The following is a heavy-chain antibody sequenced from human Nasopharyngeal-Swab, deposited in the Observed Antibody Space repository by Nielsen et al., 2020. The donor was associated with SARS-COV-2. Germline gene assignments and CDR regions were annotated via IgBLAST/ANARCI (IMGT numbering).Heavy chain of an antibody. CDR2: ISASGRAT. D-gene: IGHD2-21*02. Sequence: GGSLRLSCVVFGFSLNRYAMIWVRQAPGKGLEWVSGISASGRATYYADSVEGRLTISRDNSRNTPSLQMNNLRAEDTATYYCARGCDTDCFRVDSWGQGTPVTVSS. CDR3: ARGCDTDCFRVDS. V-gene: IGHV3-23*01. CDR1: GFSLNRYA. J-gene: IGHJ4*02.